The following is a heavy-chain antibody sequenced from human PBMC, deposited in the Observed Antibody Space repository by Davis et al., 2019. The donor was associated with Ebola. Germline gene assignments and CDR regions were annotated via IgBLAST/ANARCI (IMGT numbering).Heavy chain of an antibody. CDR2: INPNSGGT. V-gene: IGHV1-2*02. CDR1: GYTFTGYY. CDR3: ALPMGGWSGYDY. J-gene: IGHJ4*02. D-gene: IGHD3-3*01. Sequence: ASVKVSCKASGYTFTGYYMHWVRQAPGQGLEWMGWINPNSGGTNYAQKLQGRVTMTTDTSTSTAYMELRSLRSDDTAVYYCALPMGGWSGYDYWGQGTLVTVSS.